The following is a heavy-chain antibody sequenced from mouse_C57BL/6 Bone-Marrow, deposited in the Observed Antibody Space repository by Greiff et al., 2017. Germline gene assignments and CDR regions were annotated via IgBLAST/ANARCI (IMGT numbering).Heavy chain of an antibody. V-gene: IGHV1-64*01. J-gene: IGHJ1*03. Sequence: QVQLQQPGAELVKPGASVKLSCKASGYTFTSYWMHWVKQRPGQGLEWIGMIHPNSGSTNYNEKFKSKATLTVDKSSSTAYMQLSSLTSEDSAVYYCARRIDGYYGFDVWGTGTTVTVSS. CDR2: IHPNSGST. CDR1: GYTFTSYW. D-gene: IGHD2-3*01. CDR3: ARRIDGYYGFDV.